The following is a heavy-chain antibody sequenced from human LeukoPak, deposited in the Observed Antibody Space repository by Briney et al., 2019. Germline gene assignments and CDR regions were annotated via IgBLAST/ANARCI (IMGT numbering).Heavy chain of an antibody. V-gene: IGHV3-23*01. Sequence: PGGSLRLSCAASGFIFSNYAMSWVRQAPGKGQEWVSAIGGRDGGTYYADSVKGRFTVSRDDPKNTLYLQMNTLRAEDTAVYYCAKWGDYDILTGYYDSDYWGQGTLVTVSS. CDR3: AKWGDYDILTGYYDSDY. D-gene: IGHD3-9*01. J-gene: IGHJ4*02. CDR2: IGGRDGGT. CDR1: GFIFSNYA.